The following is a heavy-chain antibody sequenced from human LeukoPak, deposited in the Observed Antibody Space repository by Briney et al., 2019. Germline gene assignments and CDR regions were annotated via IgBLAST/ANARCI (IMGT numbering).Heavy chain of an antibody. Sequence: SETLSLTCTVSGGSISSYYWSWIRQAPGKGLEWIGYIYYSGSTNYNPSLKSRVTISVDTSKNQFSLKLSSVTAADTAVYYCARPGYDSSGYYYVFDYWGQGTLVTVSS. CDR2: IYYSGST. D-gene: IGHD3-22*01. J-gene: IGHJ4*02. V-gene: IGHV4-59*12. CDR1: GGSISSYY. CDR3: ARPGYDSSGYYYVFDY.